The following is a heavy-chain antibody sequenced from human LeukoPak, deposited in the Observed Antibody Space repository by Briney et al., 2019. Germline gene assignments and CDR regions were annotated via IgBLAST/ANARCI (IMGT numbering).Heavy chain of an antibody. CDR3: AKTRVTMIVVVFYAFDI. J-gene: IGHJ3*02. CDR1: GFTFSSYA. V-gene: IGHV3-23*01. Sequence: GGSLRLSCAASGFTFSSYAMSWVRQAPGKGLEWVSAISGSGSSTYYADSVKGRFTISRDNSKNTLYLQMNSLRAEDTAVYYCAKTRVTMIVVVFYAFDIWGQGTMVTVSS. D-gene: IGHD3-22*01. CDR2: ISGSGSST.